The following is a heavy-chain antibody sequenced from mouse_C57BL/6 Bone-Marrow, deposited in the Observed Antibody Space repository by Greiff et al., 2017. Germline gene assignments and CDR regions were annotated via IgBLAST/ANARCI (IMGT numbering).Heavy chain of an antibody. Sequence: LVESGAELVRPGASVKLSCTASGFNIKDYYMHWVKQRPEQGLEWIGRIDPEDGDTEYAPKFQGKATMTAATSSNPAYLQLSSLTSEDTAVYYCTSRCTSVVAPFAYWGQGTLVTVSA. V-gene: IGHV14-1*01. CDR1: GFNIKDYY. CDR3: TSRCTSVVAPFAY. J-gene: IGHJ3*01. CDR2: IDPEDGDT.